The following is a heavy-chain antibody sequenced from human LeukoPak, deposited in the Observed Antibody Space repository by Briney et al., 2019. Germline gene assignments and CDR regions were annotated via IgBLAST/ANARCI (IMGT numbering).Heavy chain of an antibody. J-gene: IGHJ4*02. CDR1: GFTVSSNY. CDR2: IYSGGST. V-gene: IGHV3-53*01. Sequence: GGSLRLSCAASGFTVSSNYMSWVRQAPGKGLEWVSIIYSGGSTYYADSVKGRFTISRDNSKNTLYLQMNSLRAEDTAVYYCAKDFEMATIRPYYFDYWGQGTLVIVSS. CDR3: AKDFEMATIRPYYFDY. D-gene: IGHD5-24*01.